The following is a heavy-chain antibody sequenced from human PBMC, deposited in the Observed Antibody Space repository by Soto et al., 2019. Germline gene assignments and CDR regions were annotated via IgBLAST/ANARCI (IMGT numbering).Heavy chain of an antibody. Sequence: GGSLRLSCAASGFTFSSYGMHWVRQAPGKGLEWVAVISYDGSNKYYADSVKGRFTISRDNSKNTLYLQMNSLRAEDTAVYYCASRLKAASRSWYFDSSRQGTLVAVS. V-gene: IGHV3-30*03. J-gene: IGHJ4*01. CDR3: ASRLKAASRSWYFDS. CDR2: ISYDGSNK. D-gene: IGHD6-13*01. CDR1: GFTFSSYG.